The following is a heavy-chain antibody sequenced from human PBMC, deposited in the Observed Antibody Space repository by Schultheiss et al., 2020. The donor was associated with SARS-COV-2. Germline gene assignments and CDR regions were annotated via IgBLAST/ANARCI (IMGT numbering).Heavy chain of an antibody. CDR3: ARETLNCGGDCGDY. Sequence: GGSLRLSCAASGFTFSSYWMSWVRQAPGKGLEWVSAISGSGGSTYYADSVKGRFTISRDNSKNTLYLQMNSLRAEDTAVYYCARETLNCGGDCGDYWGQGTLVTVSS. D-gene: IGHD2-21*02. J-gene: IGHJ4*02. CDR2: ISGSGGST. CDR1: GFTFSSYW. V-gene: IGHV3-23*01.